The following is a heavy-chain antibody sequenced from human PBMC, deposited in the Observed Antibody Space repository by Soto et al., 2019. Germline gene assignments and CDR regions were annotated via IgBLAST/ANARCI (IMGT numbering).Heavy chain of an antibody. CDR2: IYYSGST. V-gene: IGHV4-31*02. Sequence: SETLSFTCTVSGGSISSGGYYWSWIRQHPGKGLEWIGYIYYSGSTYYNPSLKSRVTISVDTSKNQFSLKLSSVTAADTAVYYCAREPPRRGYYYDSSGSQDPGYWGQGTLVTVSS. D-gene: IGHD3-22*01. CDR1: GGSISSGGYY. CDR3: AREPPRRGYYYDSSGSQDPGY. J-gene: IGHJ4*02.